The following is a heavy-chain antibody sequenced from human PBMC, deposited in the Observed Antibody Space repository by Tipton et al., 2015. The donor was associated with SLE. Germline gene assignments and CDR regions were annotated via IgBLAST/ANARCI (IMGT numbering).Heavy chain of an antibody. CDR2: ISGSGGST. J-gene: IGHJ5*02. CDR3: AKGNYGDYAAGDWFDP. CDR1: GFTFSSYG. D-gene: IGHD4-17*01. V-gene: IGHV3-23*04. Sequence: VQLVQSGGGVVQPGRSLRLSCAASGFTFSSYGMHWVRQAPGKGLEWVSSISGSGGSTYYADSVKGRFTISRDNSKNTLYLQMNSLRAEDTAVYYCAKGNYGDYAAGDWFDPWGQGTLVTVSS.